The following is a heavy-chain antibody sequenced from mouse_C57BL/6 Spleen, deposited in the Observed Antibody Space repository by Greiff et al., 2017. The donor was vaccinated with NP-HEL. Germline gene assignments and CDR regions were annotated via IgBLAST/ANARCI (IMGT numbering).Heavy chain of an antibody. CDR3: ARRGHSNSYYYAMDY. V-gene: IGHV1-80*01. D-gene: IGHD2-5*01. Sequence: QVHVKQSGAELVKPGASVKISCKASGYAFSSYWMNWVKQRPGKGLEWIGQIYPGDGDTNYNGKFKGKATLTADKSSSTAYMQLSSLTSEDSAVYFCARRGHSNSYYYAMDYWGQGTSVTVSS. CDR1: GYAFSSYW. CDR2: IYPGDGDT. J-gene: IGHJ4*01.